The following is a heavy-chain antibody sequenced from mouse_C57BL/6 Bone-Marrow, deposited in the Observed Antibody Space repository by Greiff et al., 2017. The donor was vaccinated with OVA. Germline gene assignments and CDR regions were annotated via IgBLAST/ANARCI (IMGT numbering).Heavy chain of an antibody. CDR2: IYPRDGST. CDR3: ARAGDFDY. CDR1: GYTFTSYD. J-gene: IGHJ2*01. Sequence: QVQLQQSGPDLVKPGASVKLSCKASGYTFTSYDINWVKQRPGPGLEWIGWIYPRDGSTKYNEKFKGKATLTVDTSSSKAYMELHSLTSEDSAVYFCARAGDFDYWGQGTTLTVSS. V-gene: IGHV1-85*01.